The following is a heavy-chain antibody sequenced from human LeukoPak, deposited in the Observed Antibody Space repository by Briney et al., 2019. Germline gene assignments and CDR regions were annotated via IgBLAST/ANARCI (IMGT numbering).Heavy chain of an antibody. V-gene: IGHV3-7*01. Sequence: PGGSLRLSCAASGFTFSRFWMSWVRQAPGKGLEWVANIKQDGSEKYYVDSVKGRFTISRDNSKNTLYLQMNSLRAEDTAVYYCAKGSKEVLFTRVHHMDVWGKGTTVT. CDR1: GFTFSRFW. D-gene: IGHD3-3*01. J-gene: IGHJ6*03. CDR3: AKGSKEVLFTRVHHMDV. CDR2: IKQDGSEK.